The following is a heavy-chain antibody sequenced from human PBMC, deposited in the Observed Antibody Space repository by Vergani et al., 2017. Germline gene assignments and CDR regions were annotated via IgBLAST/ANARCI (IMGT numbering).Heavy chain of an antibody. Sequence: QVQLPESGPGLVKPPGTLSLTCAVSGGSISGTNWWSWVRQSPGKGLEWIGEIYHSGSTNYNPSLNSRATISVDTSRNQISLKLTSVTATDTAIYFCARGNPYVDFDIWGQGTMITVSS. CDR2: IYHSGST. D-gene: IGHD3-16*01. CDR1: GGSISGTNW. CDR3: ARGNPYVDFDI. J-gene: IGHJ3*02. V-gene: IGHV4-4*01.